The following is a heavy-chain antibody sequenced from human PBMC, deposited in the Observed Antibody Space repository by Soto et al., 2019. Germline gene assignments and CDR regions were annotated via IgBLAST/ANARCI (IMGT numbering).Heavy chain of an antibody. CDR2: IFVSGDS. J-gene: IGHJ3*01. Sequence: PSETLSLTCTVSGVSIRSDFWSWVRQPPGRGLEWVGYIFVSGDSNYNPSLKSRVSISLDTSRNQFSLRLSSVTPADTAVYYCARARSGYNIDAFDLWGQGAMVTVSS. D-gene: IGHD5-12*01. V-gene: IGHV4-59*01. CDR1: GVSIRSDF. CDR3: ARARSGYNIDAFDL.